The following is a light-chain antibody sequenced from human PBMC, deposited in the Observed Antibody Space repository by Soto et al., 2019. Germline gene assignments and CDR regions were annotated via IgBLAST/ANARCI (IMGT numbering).Light chain of an antibody. V-gene: IGKV1-27*01. J-gene: IGKJ1*01. Sequence: DIQMTQSPSSLSASPGDRVTITWRASQGISDYLAWYQQKPGKVPKLPIYAASTLQSGVPSRFSGSGDGTDFNLTISCLQTDDFATYYCQHYNSYSEAFGQGTKVDIK. CDR3: QHYNSYSEA. CDR2: AAS. CDR1: QGISDY.